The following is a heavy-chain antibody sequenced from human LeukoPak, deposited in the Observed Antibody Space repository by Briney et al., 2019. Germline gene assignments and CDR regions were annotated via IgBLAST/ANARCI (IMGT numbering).Heavy chain of an antibody. CDR2: INPNGGGT. J-gene: IGHJ4*02. CDR3: ARATYYYGSGSYYSFDY. Sequence: ASVKVSCKASGYTFTGYYMHWVRQAPGQGLEWMGWINPNGGGTNYAQKFQGRVTMTRDTSISTAYMELSRLRSDDTAVYYCARATYYYGSGSYYSFDYWGQGTLVTVSS. CDR1: GYTFTGYY. D-gene: IGHD3-10*01. V-gene: IGHV1-2*02.